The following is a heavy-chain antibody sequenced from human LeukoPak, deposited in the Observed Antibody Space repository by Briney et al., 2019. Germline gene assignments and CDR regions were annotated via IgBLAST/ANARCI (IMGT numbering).Heavy chain of an antibody. V-gene: IGHV3-30-3*01. CDR2: ISYDGSNK. CDR3: ARAGYGGNSFGY. CDR1: GFTFSSYA. J-gene: IGHJ4*02. D-gene: IGHD4-23*01. Sequence: AGGSLRLSCAASGFTFSSYAMHWVRQAPGKGLEWVAVISYDGSNKYYADSVKGRFTISRDNSKNTLYLQMNSLRAEDTAVYYCARAGYGGNSFGYWGQGTLVTVSS.